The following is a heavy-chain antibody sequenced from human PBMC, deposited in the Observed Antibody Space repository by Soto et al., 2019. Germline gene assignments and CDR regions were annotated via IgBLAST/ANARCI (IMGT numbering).Heavy chain of an antibody. V-gene: IGHV3-20*04. CDR2: INWNGGST. Sequence: EVQLVESGGGVVRPGGSLRLSCAASGFSIDDYGMSWVRQAPGKGLEWVSGINWNGGSTGYADSVKGRFTISRDNAKNSLFRQMTSLRAEDTALYYCARWVQQCHFDYWGQGTLVTVSS. J-gene: IGHJ4*02. CDR1: GFSIDDYG. D-gene: IGHD6-13*01. CDR3: ARWVQQCHFDY.